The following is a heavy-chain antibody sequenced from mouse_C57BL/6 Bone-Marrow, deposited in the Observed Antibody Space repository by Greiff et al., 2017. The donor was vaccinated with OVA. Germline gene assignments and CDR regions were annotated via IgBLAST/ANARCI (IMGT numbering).Heavy chain of an antibody. Sequence: QVQLQQPGAELVKPGASVKLSCKASGYPFTSYWMHWVKQRPGQGLEWIGMIHPNSGSTNYNEKFKSKATLTVDKSSSTAYMQLSSLTSEDSAVYYCARSYYSNYVAWFAYWGQGALVTVS. D-gene: IGHD2-5*01. CDR3: ARSYYSNYVAWFAY. J-gene: IGHJ3*01. CDR2: IHPNSGST. V-gene: IGHV1-64*01. CDR1: GYPFTSYW.